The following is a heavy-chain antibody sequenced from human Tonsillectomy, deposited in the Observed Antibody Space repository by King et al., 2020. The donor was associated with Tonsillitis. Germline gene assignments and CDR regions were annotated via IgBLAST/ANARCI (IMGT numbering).Heavy chain of an antibody. CDR1: GGSISSSSYY. D-gene: IGHD4-17*01. CDR3: ARQGLTVTEDYYYYYGMDV. J-gene: IGHJ6*02. V-gene: IGHV4-39*01. CDR2: IYYSGST. Sequence: QLQLQESGPGLVKPSETLSLTCTVSGGSISSSSYYWGWIRQPPGKGLEWIGSIYYSGSTYYNPSLKSRVTISVDTSKHQFSLKLGVLTAADTAVYYCARQGLTVTEDYYYYYGMDVWGQGTTVTVSS.